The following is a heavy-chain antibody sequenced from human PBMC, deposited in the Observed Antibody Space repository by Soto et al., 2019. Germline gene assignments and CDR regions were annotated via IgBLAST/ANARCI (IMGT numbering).Heavy chain of an antibody. CDR3: ARGRFDWAYFDY. CDR2: ISSSSSYI. CDR1: GFTFSSYS. J-gene: IGHJ4*02. Sequence: GGSLRLSCAASGFTFSSYSMNWVRQAPGKGLEWVSSISSSSSYIYYADTVKGRFTISRDNAKNSLFLQMNSLRAEDTAVYYCARGRFDWAYFDYWGQGTLVTVSS. V-gene: IGHV3-21*01. D-gene: IGHD3-9*01.